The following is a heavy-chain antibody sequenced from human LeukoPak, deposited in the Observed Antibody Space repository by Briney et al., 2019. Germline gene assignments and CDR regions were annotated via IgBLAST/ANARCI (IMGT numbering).Heavy chain of an antibody. D-gene: IGHD3-10*01. J-gene: IGHJ3*02. V-gene: IGHV4-34*01. Sequence: SETLSLTCAVYGGSSSGYYWSWIRQPPGKGLEWIGEINHSGSTNYNPSLKSRVTISVDTSKNQFSLKLSSVTAADTAVYYCARVMSTYYYGSGRSRGAFDIWGQGTMVTVSS. CDR2: INHSGST. CDR3: ARVMSTYYYGSGRSRGAFDI. CDR1: GGSSSGYY.